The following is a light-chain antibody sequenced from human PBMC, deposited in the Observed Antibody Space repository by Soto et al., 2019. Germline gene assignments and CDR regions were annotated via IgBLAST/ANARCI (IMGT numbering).Light chain of an antibody. CDR1: SGHNTYA. Sequence: QLVLTQSPSASASLGASVKLTCTLSSGHNTYAIAWHQQQPEKGPRYLLKLNSDGSHTKGDGVPDRFSGFSSGAERYLTISSLQSEDEGDYYCQTWGTGHWVFGGGTKVTVL. V-gene: IGLV4-69*01. CDR3: QTWGTGHWV. J-gene: IGLJ3*02. CDR2: LNSDGSH.